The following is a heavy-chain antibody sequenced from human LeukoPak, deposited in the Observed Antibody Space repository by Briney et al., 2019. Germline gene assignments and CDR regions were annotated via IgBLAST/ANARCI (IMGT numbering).Heavy chain of an antibody. CDR2: INPNSGGT. V-gene: IGHV1-2*02. J-gene: IGHJ4*02. CDR1: GYTFTCYY. CDR3: ASPADILTGYFNFDY. Sequence: ASVKVSCKASGYTFTCYYMHWVRQAPGQGLEWMGWINPNSGGTNYAQKFQGRVTMARDTSISTAYMELSRLRSDDTAVYYCASPADILTGYFNFDYWGQGTLVTVSS. D-gene: IGHD3-9*01.